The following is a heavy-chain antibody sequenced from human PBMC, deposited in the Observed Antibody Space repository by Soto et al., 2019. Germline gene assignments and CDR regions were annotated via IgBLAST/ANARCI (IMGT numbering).Heavy chain of an antibody. CDR3: VRGGGGGQFDY. CDR1: GFTFSDFY. V-gene: IGHV3-11*06. D-gene: IGHD2-21*01. Sequence: LRLSCAASGFTFSDFYMTWVRQAPGKGLEWLSYISINSNHKEYGDSVKGRHTISRDNAKNSLYLQMNSLRADDTAVYYCVRGGGGGQFDYWGQGTLVTVSS. J-gene: IGHJ4*02. CDR2: ISINSNHK.